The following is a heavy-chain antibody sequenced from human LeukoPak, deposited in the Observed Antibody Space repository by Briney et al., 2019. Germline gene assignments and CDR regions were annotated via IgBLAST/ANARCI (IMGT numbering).Heavy chain of an antibody. Sequence: PGRSLRLSCAASGFSFSSYGMHWVRQAPGKGLEWVAIISHDGSNKYHEDSVKGRFTISRDNSKNTLFLQMNSLRTEDTAVYYCARDPMADFDYWGQGGLVTVSS. CDR2: ISHDGSNK. CDR1: GFSFSSYG. V-gene: IGHV3-30*03. CDR3: ARDPMADFDY. D-gene: IGHD2-8*01. J-gene: IGHJ4*02.